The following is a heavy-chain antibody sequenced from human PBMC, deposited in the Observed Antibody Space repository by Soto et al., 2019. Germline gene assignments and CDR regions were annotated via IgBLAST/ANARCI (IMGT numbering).Heavy chain of an antibody. CDR2: ISWHSVRI. J-gene: IGHJ6*02. D-gene: IGHD3-22*01. CDR3: AKDLDSSGHYSGMDV. CDR1: GFTFDDFA. Sequence: GGSLRLSCAASGFTFDDFAMHWVRLAPGKGLEWVSGISWHSVRIGYADSVKGRFTISRDNAKNSLYLQMNSLRAEDTALYYCAKDLDSSGHYSGMDVWGQGTTVTVSS. V-gene: IGHV3-9*01.